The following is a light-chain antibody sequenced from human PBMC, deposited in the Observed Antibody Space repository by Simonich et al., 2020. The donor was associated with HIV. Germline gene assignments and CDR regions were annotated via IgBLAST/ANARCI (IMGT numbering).Light chain of an antibody. CDR2: AAY. Sequence: DIQMTQSPSSLSASVGDRVTITCRASQSISRYLNWYQQKPGKAPKLLIYAAYSLQSGVPSRFSGSGSGTEFTLTISSLQPDDFATYYCQQYNGYSLTFGGGTKVEIK. CDR3: QQYNGYSLT. J-gene: IGKJ4*01. V-gene: IGKV1-39*01. CDR1: QSISRY.